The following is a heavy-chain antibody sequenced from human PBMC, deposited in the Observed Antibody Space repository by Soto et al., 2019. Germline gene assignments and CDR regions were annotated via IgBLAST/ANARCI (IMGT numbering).Heavy chain of an antibody. Sequence: QVQLVESGGGLVKPGGSLRLSCAASGFTFSDYYMSWIRQAQGKGLDWVSYISSSGRTIYYADSVKGRFTISRDNAKNSLSLQMNRLSAWDMAVDYCASVQYYYGSVSYAYCYFGLDVWCQGTTVTVSS. CDR2: ISSSGRTI. CDR1: GFTFSDYY. D-gene: IGHD3-10*01. V-gene: IGHV3-11*01. J-gene: IGHJ6*02. CDR3: ASVQYYYGSVSYAYCYFGLDV.